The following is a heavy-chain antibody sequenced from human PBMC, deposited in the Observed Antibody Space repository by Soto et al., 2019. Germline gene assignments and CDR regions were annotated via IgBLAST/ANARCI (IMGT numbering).Heavy chain of an antibody. CDR1: GLSCTCYW. CDR3: ASHALPAPAADFWFDP. J-gene: IGHJ5*02. D-gene: IGHD6-13*01. V-gene: IGHV5-10-1*01. Sequence: GGSLWISRRWSGLSCTCYWISWVRQMPGKGLEWMGRIDPSDSSTNYSPSSQGPVPISADKSISTAYLQSSRLKAPDTPMYSCASHALPAPAADFWFDPWGQGTLVTVSS. CDR2: IDPSDSST.